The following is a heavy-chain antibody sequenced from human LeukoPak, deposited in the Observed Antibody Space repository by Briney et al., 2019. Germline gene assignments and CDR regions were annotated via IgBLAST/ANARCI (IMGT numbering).Heavy chain of an antibody. CDR2: ISSSSSTI. V-gene: IGHV3-48*01. Sequence: PGGSLRLSCAASGFTFSSYSMNWVRQAPGKGLDWVSYISSSSSTIYYADSVKGRFTISRDNAKNSLYLQMNSLRAEDTAVYYCARDNIPDFWSGSFDPWGQGTLVTVSS. J-gene: IGHJ5*02. CDR3: ARDNIPDFWSGSFDP. D-gene: IGHD3-3*01. CDR1: GFTFSSYS.